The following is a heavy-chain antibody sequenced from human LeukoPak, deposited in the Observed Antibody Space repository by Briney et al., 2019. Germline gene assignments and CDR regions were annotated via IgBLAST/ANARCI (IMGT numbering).Heavy chain of an antibody. V-gene: IGHV3-66*01. Sequence: GGSLRLSCAASGFTVSSNYMSWVRQAPGKGLEWVSVIYSGGSTYYADSVKGRFTISRDNSKNTLYLQMNSLRAEDTAVYHCARDPMVRGVDAFDYWGQGTLVTVSS. CDR3: ARDPMVRGVDAFDY. D-gene: IGHD3-10*01. CDR2: IYSGGST. CDR1: GFTVSSNY. J-gene: IGHJ4*02.